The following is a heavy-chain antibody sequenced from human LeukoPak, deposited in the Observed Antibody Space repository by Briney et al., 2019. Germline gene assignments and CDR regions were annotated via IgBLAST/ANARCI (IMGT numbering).Heavy chain of an antibody. CDR3: ARVIGGYCSSTSCYALDV. CDR1: GYSISSGDY. D-gene: IGHD2-2*01. CDR2: IYHSGNT. V-gene: IGHV4-38-2*01. Sequence: SETLSLICAVSGYSISSGDYLGWIRQPPGKGLEWIGSIYHSGNTYYHPSLKSRVTISVDASKNQFSLRLSSVTAADTAVYYCARVIGGYCSSTSCYALDVWGKGTTVTVSS. J-gene: IGHJ6*04.